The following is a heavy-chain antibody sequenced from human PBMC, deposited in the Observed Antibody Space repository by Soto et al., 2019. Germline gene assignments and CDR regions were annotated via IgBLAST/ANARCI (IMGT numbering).Heavy chain of an antibody. J-gene: IGHJ4*02. V-gene: IGHV4-59*08. Sequence: PSETLSLTCTVSGGSISSYYWSWIRQPPGKGLEWIGYIYYSGSTNYTPSLKSRVTISVNTSKNQFSLKLSSVTAADTAVYYCARRYGSSFDYWGQGTPVTVSS. D-gene: IGHD3-16*01. CDR3: ARRYGSSFDY. CDR2: IYYSGST. CDR1: GGSISSYY.